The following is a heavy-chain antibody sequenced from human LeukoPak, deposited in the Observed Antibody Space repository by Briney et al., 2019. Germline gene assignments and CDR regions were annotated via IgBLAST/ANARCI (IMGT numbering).Heavy chain of an antibody. J-gene: IGHJ6*04. D-gene: IGHD2-8*02. CDR1: NGSISGYY. CDR2: VDHSETT. Sequence: SETLSLNCSVSNGSISGYYWNWIRQAPGKGLEGIVFVDHSETTDQNPSLKSGVIIAADTSKNQFSLRLNAVAAADTAVYYCARGACTGPNCRISPMDVWGKGTTITVSS. V-gene: IGHV4-59*01. CDR3: ARGACTGPNCRISPMDV.